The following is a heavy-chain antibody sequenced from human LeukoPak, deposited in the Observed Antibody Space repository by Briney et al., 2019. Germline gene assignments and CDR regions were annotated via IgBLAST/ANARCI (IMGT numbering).Heavy chain of an antibody. CDR1: GGSFSGYY. CDR2: INHSGST. V-gene: IGHV4-34*01. Sequence: SETLSLTCAVYGGSFSGYYWSWIRQPPGKGLEWIGEINHSGSTNYNPSLKSRVTISVDTSKNQFSLKLSSVTAADTAVYYCARWGYSSSWYKIRWFDPWGQGTLVTVSS. J-gene: IGHJ5*02. CDR3: ARWGYSSSWYKIRWFDP. D-gene: IGHD6-13*01.